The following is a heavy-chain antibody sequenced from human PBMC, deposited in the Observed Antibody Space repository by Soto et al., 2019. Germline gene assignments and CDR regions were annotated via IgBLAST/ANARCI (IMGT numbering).Heavy chain of an antibody. D-gene: IGHD2-21*02. CDR3: ARWYGGNSRDY. Sequence: ASVKVSCKASGYTFTSYGISWVRQAPGQGLEWMGWMNPNSGDTHYAQTFQGRVTMTRNTSISTAYMELSSLRSEDTAMYYCARWYGGNSRDYWGQGTLVTVSS. CDR2: MNPNSGDT. CDR1: GYTFTSYG. V-gene: IGHV1-8*02. J-gene: IGHJ4*02.